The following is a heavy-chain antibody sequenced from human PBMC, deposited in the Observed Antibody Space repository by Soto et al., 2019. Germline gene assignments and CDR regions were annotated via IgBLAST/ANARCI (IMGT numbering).Heavy chain of an antibody. CDR1: GGSLKSGGYY. Sequence: QVQLQESGPGLVKPSQTLSLTCTVSGGSLKSGGYYWSWIRQHPGRGLEWIGYIYYTGRTYYNPSLESRVTFSVDTSKNQFSLKLSSVTAADTAVXXXXRXVXXXXNCFDLWGHGTLVTVSS. CDR2: IYYTGRT. V-gene: IGHV4-31*02. J-gene: IGHJ5*02. CDR3: XRXVXXXXNCFDL.